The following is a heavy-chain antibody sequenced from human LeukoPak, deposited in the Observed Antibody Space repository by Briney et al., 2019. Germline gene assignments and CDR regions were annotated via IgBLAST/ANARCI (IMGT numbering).Heavy chain of an antibody. CDR3: ARVEGLARKSYYDSFVFPDAFDP. CDR2: IDHSGST. J-gene: IGHJ5*02. D-gene: IGHD3-22*01. CDR1: GGSFSAYY. V-gene: IGHV4-34*01. Sequence: NPSETLSLTCAVYGGSFSAYYWSWIRQPPGKGLEWIGEIDHSGSTNYNPSLKSRVTISVDTSKNQFSLKLSSVTAADTAVYYCARVEGLARKSYYDSFVFPDAFDPWGQGTLVTVSS.